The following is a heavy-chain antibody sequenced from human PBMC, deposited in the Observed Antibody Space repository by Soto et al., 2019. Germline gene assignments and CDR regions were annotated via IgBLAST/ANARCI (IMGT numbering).Heavy chain of an antibody. CDR1: GYTFTSYG. V-gene: IGHV1-18*01. J-gene: IGHJ5*02. CDR3: ARVSITIFGVVPTVWFAP. D-gene: IGHD3-3*01. CDR2: ISAYNGNT. Sequence: GASVKVSCKASGYTFTSYGISWVRQAPGQGLEWMGWISAYNGNTNYAQKLQGRVTMTTDTSTSTAYMELRSLRSDDTAVYYCARVSITIFGVVPTVWFAPWGQGTLVTVSS.